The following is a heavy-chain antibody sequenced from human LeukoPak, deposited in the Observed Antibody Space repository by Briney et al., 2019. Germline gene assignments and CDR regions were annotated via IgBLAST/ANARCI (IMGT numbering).Heavy chain of an antibody. CDR2: ISSSSSYI. J-gene: IGHJ4*02. Sequence: PGGSLRLSCAASGFTFSSYSMNWVRQAPGKGLEWVSSISSSSSYIYYADSVKGRFTISRDNAKNSLYLQMNSLRAEDTAVYYCARVYESDYDSSGYYFFFDYWGQGTLVTVSS. CDR1: GFTFSSYS. V-gene: IGHV3-21*01. CDR3: ARVYESDYDSSGYYFFFDY. D-gene: IGHD3-22*01.